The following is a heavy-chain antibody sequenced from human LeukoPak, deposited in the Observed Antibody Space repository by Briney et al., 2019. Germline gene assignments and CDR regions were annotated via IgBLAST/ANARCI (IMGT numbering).Heavy chain of an antibody. CDR1: GYTFTGYY. J-gene: IGHJ5*02. CDR3: ARDRRYCSSTSCPPLNNWFDP. CDR2: INPNSGGT. V-gene: IGHV1-2*02. Sequence: ASVKVSCKASGYTFTGYYMHWVRQAPGQGLEWMGWINPNSGGTNYAQKSQGRVTMTRDTSISTAYMELSRLRSDDTAVYYCARDRRYCSSTSCPPLNNWFDPWGQGTLVTVSS. D-gene: IGHD2-2*01.